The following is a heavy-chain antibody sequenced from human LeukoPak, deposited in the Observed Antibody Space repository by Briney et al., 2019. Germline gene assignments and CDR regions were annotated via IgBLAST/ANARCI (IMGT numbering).Heavy chain of an antibody. J-gene: IGHJ5*02. Sequence: ASVKVSCKASGYTFTSYDINWVRQATGQGLEWMGWMNPNSGNTGYAQKFQGRVTMTRNTSISTAYMELSSLRSEVTAVYYCARGLRKSTSQPFDPWGQGTLVTVSS. CDR2: MNPNSGNT. CDR1: GYTFTSYD. CDR3: ARGLRKSTSQPFDP. D-gene: IGHD2-2*01. V-gene: IGHV1-8*01.